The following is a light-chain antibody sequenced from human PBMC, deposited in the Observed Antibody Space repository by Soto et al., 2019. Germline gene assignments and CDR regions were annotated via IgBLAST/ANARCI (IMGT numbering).Light chain of an antibody. CDR1: QGIIDY. V-gene: IGKV1-27*01. Sequence: DIQMSQCPSSLSASVGDRVTITCRASQGIIDYLAWYQQKPGKAPKLLIYAASTLQSGVPSRFSGSGAGTDFTLTISGLQPEDVATYFCQKYNSAPQTFGQGTKVEIK. CDR3: QKYNSAPQT. CDR2: AAS. J-gene: IGKJ1*01.